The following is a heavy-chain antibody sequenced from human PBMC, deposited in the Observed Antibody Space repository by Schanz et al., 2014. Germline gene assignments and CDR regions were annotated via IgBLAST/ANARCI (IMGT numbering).Heavy chain of an antibody. CDR3: VKDLQRELLRDDHYYGMDV. Sequence: DVHLMESGGGLVQPGGSLRLSCAGSGFTFSSYAMNWVRQAPGKGLEWVSVISGSGDDTYYADSVKGRFTTSRDNSKNTMYLQMNSLRAEDTAVYYCVKDLQRELLRDDHYYGMDVWGQGTTVTVSS. J-gene: IGHJ6*02. CDR2: ISGSGDDT. V-gene: IGHV3-23*01. CDR1: GFTFSSYA. D-gene: IGHD1-26*01.